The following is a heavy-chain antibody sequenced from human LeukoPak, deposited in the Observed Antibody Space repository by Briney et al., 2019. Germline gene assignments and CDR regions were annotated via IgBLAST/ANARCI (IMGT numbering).Heavy chain of an antibody. D-gene: IGHD6-13*01. J-gene: IGHJ3*02. V-gene: IGHV3-21*01. CDR3: ARDYPLAAAATFDI. Sequence: GGSLRLSCAASGFTFSSYSMNWVRQAPGKGLEWVSSISSSSSYIYYADSVKGRFTISRDNAKNSLYLQMNNLRAKDTAVYYCARDYPLAAAATFDIWGQGTMVTVSS. CDR2: ISSSSSYI. CDR1: GFTFSSYS.